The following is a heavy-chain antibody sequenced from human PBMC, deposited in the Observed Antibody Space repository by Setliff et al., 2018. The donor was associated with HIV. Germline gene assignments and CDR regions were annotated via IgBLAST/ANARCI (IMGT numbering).Heavy chain of an antibody. Sequence: PSETLSLTCTVSGGSITSSSYSWTWIREPAGKGLEWIGRISTSGSTNYNPSLESRVAMSVDTSKQQFSLELRSVTAADTAVYYCARHYDSSGYGDYFDDWGQGTMVTVSS. CDR3: ARHYDSSGYGDYFDD. V-gene: IGHV4-61*02. CDR1: GGSITSSSYS. D-gene: IGHD3-22*01. J-gene: IGHJ4*03. CDR2: ISTSGST.